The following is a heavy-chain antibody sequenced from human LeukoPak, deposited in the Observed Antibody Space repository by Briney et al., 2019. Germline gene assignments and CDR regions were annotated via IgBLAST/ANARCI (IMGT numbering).Heavy chain of an antibody. Sequence: GGSLRLSCAASGFTFSSYDMHWVRQAPGKGLEWVAFIRYDGSNKYYADSVKGRFTISRDNSKNTLYLQMNSLRAEDTAVYYCAKDPVRLGELSLPDYWGQGTLVTVSS. CDR1: GFTFSSYD. J-gene: IGHJ4*02. CDR3: AKDPVRLGELSLPDY. D-gene: IGHD3-16*02. V-gene: IGHV3-30*02. CDR2: IRYDGSNK.